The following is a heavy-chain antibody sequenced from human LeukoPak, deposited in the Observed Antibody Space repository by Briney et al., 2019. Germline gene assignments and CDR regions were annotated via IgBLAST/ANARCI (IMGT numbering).Heavy chain of an antibody. CDR2: ISAYNGST. CDR3: ARDLGVHMAITMVRGAITDY. V-gene: IGHV1-18*01. CDR1: GYTFTSYG. D-gene: IGHD3-10*01. Sequence: ASVKASCKASGYTFTSYGISWVRQAPGQGLEWMGWISAYNGSTNYAQKLKGRVTMTTDTSTSTAYMELRSLRSDDTAVYYCARDLGVHMAITMVRGAITDYWGQGTLVTVSS. J-gene: IGHJ4*02.